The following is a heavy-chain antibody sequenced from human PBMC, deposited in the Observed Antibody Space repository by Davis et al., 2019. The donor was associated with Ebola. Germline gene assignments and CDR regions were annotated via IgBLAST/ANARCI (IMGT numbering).Heavy chain of an antibody. D-gene: IGHD1-26*01. J-gene: IGHJ5*01. CDR3: AGEAGATTRIYDS. Sequence: ASVKVSCKASSYTFTSYGISWVRQAPGQGLEWMGWISAYNGNTNYAQKLQGRVTMTTDTSRSAAYMELRSLRSDDTAVYYCAGEAGATTRIYDSWGQGTLVTVSS. CDR1: SYTFTSYG. CDR2: ISAYNGNT. V-gene: IGHV1-18*01.